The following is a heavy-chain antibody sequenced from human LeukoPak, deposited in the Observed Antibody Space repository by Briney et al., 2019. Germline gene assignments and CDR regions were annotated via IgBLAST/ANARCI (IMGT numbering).Heavy chain of an antibody. CDR1: GFTFSSYV. CDR2: ISGSGGST. Sequence: GGSLRLSCAASGFTFSSYVMSWVRQAPGKGLEWVSAISGSGGSTYYADSVKGRFTISRDNSKNTLYMQMNSLRAEDTAVYYCAKSHDSSGSYYWVQGTLVTVSS. D-gene: IGHD3-22*01. J-gene: IGHJ4*02. V-gene: IGHV3-23*01. CDR3: AKSHDSSGSYY.